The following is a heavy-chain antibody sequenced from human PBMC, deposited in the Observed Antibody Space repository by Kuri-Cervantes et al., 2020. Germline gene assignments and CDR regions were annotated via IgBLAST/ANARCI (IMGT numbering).Heavy chain of an antibody. CDR1: GYSFTSYS. J-gene: IGHJ6*02. V-gene: IGHV5-51*01. CDR2: IYPGDSDT. CDR3: ARLQGHGMDV. D-gene: IGHD4-11*01. Sequence: GGPLRLSCQGSGYSFTSYSFAWVRQMPGKGLEWMGIIYPGDSDTRYSPSFQGQVTISADKSISTAYLQWSSLKASDTAMYYCARLQGHGMDVWGQGTTVTVSS.